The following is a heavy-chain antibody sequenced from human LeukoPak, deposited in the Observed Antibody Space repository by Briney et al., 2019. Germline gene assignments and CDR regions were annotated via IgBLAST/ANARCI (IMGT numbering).Heavy chain of an antibody. CDR2: TFTGGST. Sequence: GGSLRLSCAASGFTVSSYYMTWVRQAPGKGLEWVSVTFTGGSTNYADSVKGRFTISRDNSENTLYLQMNSLRAEDTAVYYCARVLGQEKDYWGQGTLVTVSS. CDR1: GFTVSSYY. J-gene: IGHJ4*02. V-gene: IGHV3-53*01. D-gene: IGHD3-10*01. CDR3: ARVLGQEKDY.